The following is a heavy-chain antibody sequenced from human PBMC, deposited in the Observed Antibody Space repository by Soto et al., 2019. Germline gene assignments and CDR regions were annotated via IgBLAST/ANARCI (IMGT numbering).Heavy chain of an antibody. D-gene: IGHD5-18*01. V-gene: IGHV1-2*02. CDR3: ARDEDSYGLLPFDY. CDR2: INPNSGGT. Sequence: GASVKISCKASGYTFTGYYMHWVRQAPGQGLEWMGWINPNSGGTNYAQKFQGRVTMTRDTSISTVYMELSRLRSDDTAVYYCARDEDSYGLLPFDYWGQGTLVTVSS. J-gene: IGHJ4*02. CDR1: GYTFTGYY.